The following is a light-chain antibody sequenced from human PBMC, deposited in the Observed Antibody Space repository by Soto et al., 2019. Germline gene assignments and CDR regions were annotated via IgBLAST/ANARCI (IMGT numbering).Light chain of an antibody. CDR3: QQYSAHPLP. CDR2: EKS. J-gene: IGKJ4*01. Sequence: DIPLTQSPSVLSASVGYRVSISCRASQDIAHNLNWYQQKPGRAPKLLIFEKSTLLYGVPSRFSGSGSGTEFTLTISSLQPEDVATYFCQQYSAHPLPFGGGTRVEIK. CDR1: QDIAHN. V-gene: IGKV1-9*01.